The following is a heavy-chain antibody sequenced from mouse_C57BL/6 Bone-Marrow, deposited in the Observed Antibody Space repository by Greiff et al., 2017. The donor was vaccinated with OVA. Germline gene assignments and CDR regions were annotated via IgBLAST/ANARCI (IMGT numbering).Heavy chain of an antibody. CDR2: IYPGSGRT. V-gene: IGHV1-55*01. CDR1: GYTFTSYW. J-gene: IGHJ4*01. CDR3: ARAGITTVEGDFSMDY. D-gene: IGHD1-1*01. Sequence: QVQLQQSGAELVKPGASVKMSCKASGYTFTSYWITWVKQRPGQGLEWIGDIYPGSGRTNYNEKFKSKATLTVDTSSSTAYMHLSSLTSEDSAVYYCARAGITTVEGDFSMDYWGQGTSVTVSS.